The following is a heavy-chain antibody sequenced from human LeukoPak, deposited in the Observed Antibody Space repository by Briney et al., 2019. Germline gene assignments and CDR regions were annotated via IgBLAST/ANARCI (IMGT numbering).Heavy chain of an antibody. CDR2: IIAIFGTA. CDR1: GGTFSSYA. Sequence: ASVKVSCKASGGTFSSYAISWVRQAPGQGLEWMGGIIAIFGTANYAQKFQGRVTITTDESTSTAYMELSSLRSEDTAVYYCARDSRRIAAAGTREFDYWGQGTLVTVSS. D-gene: IGHD6-13*01. CDR3: ARDSRRIAAAGTREFDY. J-gene: IGHJ4*02. V-gene: IGHV1-69*05.